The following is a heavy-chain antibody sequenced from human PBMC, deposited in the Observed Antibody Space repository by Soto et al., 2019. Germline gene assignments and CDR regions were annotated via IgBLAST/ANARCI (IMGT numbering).Heavy chain of an antibody. D-gene: IGHD1-26*01. CDR2: IRPGGDST. CDR3: TTHEEGAPWAGGFDS. V-gene: IGHV3-23*01. J-gene: IGHJ5*01. CDR1: GFRLRASA. Sequence: GVSLRLSCGASGFRLRASAMSWVRQAPGKALEWLASIRPGGDSTYYADSVKGRFAVSRDNSNVTLYLQMDSLRVEDTAIYYCTTHEEGAPWAGGFDSWGQGTLVTVSS.